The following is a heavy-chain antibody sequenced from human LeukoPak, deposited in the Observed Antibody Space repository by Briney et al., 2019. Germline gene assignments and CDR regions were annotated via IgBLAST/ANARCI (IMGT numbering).Heavy chain of an antibody. CDR3: AKDRGSGWYEIDY. V-gene: IGHV3-23*01. CDR1: GFTFSTYA. Sequence: GGSLRLSCAASGFTFSTYAMTWVRQAPGKGLEWVSSITGNGGRTYYADSVKGRFTISRDNSKNTLYLQMNSLRAEDTAVYYCAKDRGSGWYEIDYWGQGTLVTVSS. CDR2: ITGNGGRT. D-gene: IGHD6-19*01. J-gene: IGHJ4*02.